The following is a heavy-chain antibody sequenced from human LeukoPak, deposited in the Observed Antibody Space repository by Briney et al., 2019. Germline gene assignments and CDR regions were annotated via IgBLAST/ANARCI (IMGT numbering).Heavy chain of an antibody. D-gene: IGHD2-15*01. Sequence: SCKASGGTFSSYAISWVRQAPGKGLEWVSAISGSGGSTYYADSVKGRFTISRDNSKNTLYLQMNSLRAEDTAVYYCAKDSARISSAFDIWGQGTMVTVSS. CDR2: ISGSGGST. CDR3: AKDSARISSAFDI. J-gene: IGHJ3*02. V-gene: IGHV3-23*01. CDR1: GGTFSSYA.